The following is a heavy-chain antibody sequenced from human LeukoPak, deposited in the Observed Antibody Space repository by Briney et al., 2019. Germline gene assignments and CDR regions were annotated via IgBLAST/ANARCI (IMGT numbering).Heavy chain of an antibody. CDR1: GGTFSSYT. CDR2: IIPILGIA. D-gene: IGHD1-20*01. V-gene: IGHV1-69*02. CDR3: ARVLTDNWNWFDP. J-gene: IGHJ5*02. Sequence: GASVNVSCKASGGTFSSYTISWVRQAPGHGLEWMGRIIPILGIANYAQKFQGRVTITADKSTSTAYMELSSLRSEDTAVYYCARVLTDNWNWFDPWGQGTLVTVSS.